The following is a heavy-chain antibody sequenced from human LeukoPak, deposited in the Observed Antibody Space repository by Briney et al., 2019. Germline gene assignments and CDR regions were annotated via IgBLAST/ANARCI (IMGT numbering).Heavy chain of an antibody. Sequence: GGSLRLSCAASGFTVGSNYMSWVRQAPGKGLEWVSVIYSSGSTYYADSVKGRFTISRDNSKNTLYLQMNSLRAEDTAVYYCARDVVVAAIYYGMDVWGKGTTVTVSS. V-gene: IGHV3-53*01. CDR2: IYSSGST. CDR1: GFTVGSNY. D-gene: IGHD2-15*01. J-gene: IGHJ6*04. CDR3: ARDVVVAAIYYGMDV.